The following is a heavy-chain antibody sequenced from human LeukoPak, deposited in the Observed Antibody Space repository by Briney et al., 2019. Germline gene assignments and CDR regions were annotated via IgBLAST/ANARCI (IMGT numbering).Heavy chain of an antibody. CDR3: AREYYYDSSGSPLDY. Sequence: AGRSLRLSCAASGFTFSSYGMHWVRQAPGKGLEWVAVIWYDGSNKYYADSVKGRFTISRDNYKNTLYLQMNSLRAEDTAVYYCAREYYYDSSGSPLDYWGQGTLVTVSS. D-gene: IGHD3-22*01. CDR2: IWYDGSNK. CDR1: GFTFSSYG. J-gene: IGHJ4*02. V-gene: IGHV3-33*01.